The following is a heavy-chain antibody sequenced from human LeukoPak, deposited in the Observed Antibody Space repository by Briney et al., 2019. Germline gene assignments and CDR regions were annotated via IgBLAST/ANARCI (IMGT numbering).Heavy chain of an antibody. V-gene: IGHV3-43*01. CDR1: GFTFDDYT. CDR3: AKVLNPRSTVTTQVGY. D-gene: IGHD4-17*01. Sequence: GGSLRLSCAAPGFTFDDYTMHWVRQAPGKGLEWVSLITWDGGSTYYADSVKGRFTISRDNRKSSLYLQMNSLRTEDTAFYYCAKVLNPRSTVTTQVGYWGQGTLVTVSS. CDR2: ITWDGGST. J-gene: IGHJ4*02.